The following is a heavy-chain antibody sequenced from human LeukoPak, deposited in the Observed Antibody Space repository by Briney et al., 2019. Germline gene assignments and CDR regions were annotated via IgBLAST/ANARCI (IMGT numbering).Heavy chain of an antibody. CDR1: GGSISSTDSY. CDR3: ARASHYYMDV. J-gene: IGHJ6*03. CDR2: IHYSGNT. V-gene: IGHV4-39*07. D-gene: IGHD2-2*01. Sequence: PSETLSLTCTASGGSISSTDSYWRWIRQPPGKGLEWIGSIHYSGNTYYNSSLKSRVTISVDTSKNQFSLSLTSVTAADTAVYYCARASHYYMDVWGQGTTFSVSS.